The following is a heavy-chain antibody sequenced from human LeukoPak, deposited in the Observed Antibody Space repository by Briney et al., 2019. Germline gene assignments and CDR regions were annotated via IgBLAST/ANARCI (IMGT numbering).Heavy chain of an antibody. D-gene: IGHD1-26*01. CDR3: AKDRDYSGSYGYFDY. J-gene: IGHJ4*02. Sequence: GGSLRLSCAASGFNFSGYWMHWVRQAPGKGLVWISRINYDGTTTSYADSVKGRFTISRDNAKNTLYLQMNSLRAEDTAVYYCAKDRDYSGSYGYFDYWGQGTLVTVSS. V-gene: IGHV3-74*01. CDR2: INYDGTTT. CDR1: GFNFSGYW.